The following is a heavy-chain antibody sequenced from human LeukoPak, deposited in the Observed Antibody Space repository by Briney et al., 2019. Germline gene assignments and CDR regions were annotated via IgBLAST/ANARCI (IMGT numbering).Heavy chain of an antibody. Sequence: GGSLRLSCVASGFTVTSYAMSWVRQAPGKGLEWVSVVSGGGPTSFYADSVKGRFTISRDNAKNSLYLQMNSLRAEDTAVYYCASPGVSVVVPAYFDYWGQGTLVTVSS. CDR3: ASPGVSVVVPAYFDY. J-gene: IGHJ4*02. V-gene: IGHV3-23*01. CDR2: VSGGGPTS. CDR1: GFTVTSYA. D-gene: IGHD2-2*01.